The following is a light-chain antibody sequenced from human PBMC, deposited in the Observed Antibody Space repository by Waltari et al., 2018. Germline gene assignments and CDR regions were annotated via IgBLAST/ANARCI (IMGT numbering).Light chain of an antibody. CDR2: DAS. CDR1: QGVGGA. Sequence: ELVFTQATGTLALSPGERATLSCRASQGVGGALAWYQQKPGQAPRLLIYDASSRATGISDKFSGSGSGTDFSLTISRVEPEDFAVYFFQMSVHLPVTFGQGTKVEVK. CDR3: QMSVHLPVT. V-gene: IGKV3-20*01. J-gene: IGKJ1*01.